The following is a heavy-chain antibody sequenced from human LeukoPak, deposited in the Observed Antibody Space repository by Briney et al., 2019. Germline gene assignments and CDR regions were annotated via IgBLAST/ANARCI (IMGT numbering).Heavy chain of an antibody. J-gene: IGHJ4*02. D-gene: IGHD5-12*01. Sequence: SETLSLTCIVSGGSISTYYWSWIRQPPGKGLEWIGYIYHSGSTNYNPSLKSRVTISVDTSQNQFSLNLSSVTAADTAIYYCARDGYSGSDALWGQGTLVTVSS. CDR3: ARDGYSGSDAL. CDR1: GGSISTYY. V-gene: IGHV4-59*01. CDR2: IYHSGST.